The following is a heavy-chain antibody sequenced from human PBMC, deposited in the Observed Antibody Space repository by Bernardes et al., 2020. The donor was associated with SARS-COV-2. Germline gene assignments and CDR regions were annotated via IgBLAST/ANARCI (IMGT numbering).Heavy chain of an antibody. CDR3: ARKSSGYAFDI. Sequence: GGSLRLSCAASGFTFSSYGMHWVRQAPGKGLEWVAVIWYDGSNKYYADSVKGRFTISRDNSKNTLYLQMNSLRAEDTAVYYCARKSSGYAFDIWGQGTMVTVSS. CDR1: GFTFSSYG. D-gene: IGHD3-22*01. V-gene: IGHV3-33*01. CDR2: IWYDGSNK. J-gene: IGHJ3*02.